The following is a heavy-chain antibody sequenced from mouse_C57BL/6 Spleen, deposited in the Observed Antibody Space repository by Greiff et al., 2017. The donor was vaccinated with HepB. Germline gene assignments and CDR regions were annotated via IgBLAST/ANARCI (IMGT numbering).Heavy chain of an antibody. J-gene: IGHJ3*01. CDR1: GYSITSGYY. Sequence: DVKLQESGPGLVKPSQSLSLTCSVTGYSITSGYYWNWIRQFPGNKLEWMGYISYDGSNNYNPSLKNRISITRDTSKNQFFLKLNSVTTEDTATYYCARAITTVPFAYWGQGTLVTVSA. D-gene: IGHD1-1*01. CDR3: ARAITTVPFAY. CDR2: ISYDGSN. V-gene: IGHV3-6*01.